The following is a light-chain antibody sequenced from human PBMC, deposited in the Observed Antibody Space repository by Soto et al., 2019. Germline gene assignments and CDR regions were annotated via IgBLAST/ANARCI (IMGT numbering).Light chain of an antibody. V-gene: IGKV3-20*01. J-gene: IGKJ5*01. CDR1: QSVSSSY. Sequence: EVVLAQSPATLSLSPGERATLSCRASQSVSSSYLAWYQRKPGQAPRLLIYGASSRATGIPDRFSGSGSGTDFTLTISRLEPEDFAVYYCQQYGSSPPRTFGQGTRLEIK. CDR2: GAS. CDR3: QQYGSSPPRT.